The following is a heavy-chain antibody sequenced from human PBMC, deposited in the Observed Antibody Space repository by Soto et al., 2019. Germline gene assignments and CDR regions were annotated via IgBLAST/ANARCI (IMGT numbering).Heavy chain of an antibody. V-gene: IGHV1-69*06. D-gene: IGHD5-18*01. Sequence: SVKVSCKASGGTFSSYATSWVRQAPGQGLEWMGGIIPIFGTANYAQKFQGRVTITADKSTSTAYMELSSLRSEDTAVYYCAREARGYSYSAVHGHRSEFDYWGQGTLVTVSS. CDR3: AREARGYSYSAVHGHRSEFDY. J-gene: IGHJ4*02. CDR2: IIPIFGTA. CDR1: GGTFSSYA.